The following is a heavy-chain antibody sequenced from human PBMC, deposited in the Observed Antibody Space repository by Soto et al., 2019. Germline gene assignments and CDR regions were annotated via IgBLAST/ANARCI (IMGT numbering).Heavy chain of an antibody. CDR2: MSHSGTT. Sequence: SSETLSLTCTVSGGSISNYYWSWIRQPPGKGLEWIGYMSHSGTTNYNPSLKSRVLISVDTSKNQFSLKLTSVTAADTAMYYCARDAYYFNYWGQGTLVTVSS. V-gene: IGHV4-59*01. CDR3: ARDAYYFNY. CDR1: GGSISNYY. J-gene: IGHJ4*02.